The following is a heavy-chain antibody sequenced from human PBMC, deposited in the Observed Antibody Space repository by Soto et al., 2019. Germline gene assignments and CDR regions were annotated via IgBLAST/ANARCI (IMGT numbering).Heavy chain of an antibody. CDR3: ASRVGVNDAFDI. V-gene: IGHV5-51*01. CDR2: IYPTDSDT. CDR1: GYSFTTHW. Sequence: VESLKISCEGSGYSFTTHWIVWVRQMSGKGLEWMGIIYPTDSDTRYSPSFQGQVTISADKSISTAYLQWSSLKASDTATYYCASRVGVNDAFDIWGQGTMVTVSS. J-gene: IGHJ3*02. D-gene: IGHD1-26*01.